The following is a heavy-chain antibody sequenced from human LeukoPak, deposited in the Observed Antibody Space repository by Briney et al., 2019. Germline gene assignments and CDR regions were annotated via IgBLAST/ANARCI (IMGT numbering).Heavy chain of an antibody. CDR3: ARVSSYGYVPKIYYHYGMDV. CDR1: GGSISSYY. J-gene: IGHJ6*02. Sequence: PSETLSLTCTVSGGSISSYYWSWIRQPAGKGLEWIGRIYTSGSTNYNPSLKSRVTMSVDTSKNQFSLKLSSVTAADTAVYYCARVSSYGYVPKIYYHYGMDVWGQGTTVTVSS. CDR2: IYTSGST. V-gene: IGHV4-4*07. D-gene: IGHD5-18*01.